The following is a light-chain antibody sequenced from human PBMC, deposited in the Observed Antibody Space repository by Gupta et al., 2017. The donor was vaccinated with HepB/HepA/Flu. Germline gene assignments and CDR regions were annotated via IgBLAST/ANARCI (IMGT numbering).Light chain of an antibody. J-gene: IGLJ2*01. CDR2: QDS. CDR3: QACDSSTAAV. CDR1: KLGDKY. V-gene: IGLV3-1*01. Sequence: SYELIQPPSVSVSPGQTASITCSGYKLGDKYACWYPQKPGVSPELVIYQDSTRPSGFPERFSGSNSGNTATLTTSWTQAMYEADYYCQACDSSTAAVFCGGTKLSVL.